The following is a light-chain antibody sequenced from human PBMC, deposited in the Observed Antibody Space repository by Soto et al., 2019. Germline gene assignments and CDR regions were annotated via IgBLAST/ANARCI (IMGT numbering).Light chain of an antibody. V-gene: IGKV3-15*01. CDR2: DAS. CDR1: QTIDNT. CDR3: QQRSNWPPFT. Sequence: EIVMTQSPATLSLSPGERATLSCRASQTIDNTLAWHQRKPGQAPRLLIYDASTRATGVPARFSGSGSGTDFTLTISSLQSEDFAVYYCQQRSNWPPFTFGQGTRLEIK. J-gene: IGKJ5*01.